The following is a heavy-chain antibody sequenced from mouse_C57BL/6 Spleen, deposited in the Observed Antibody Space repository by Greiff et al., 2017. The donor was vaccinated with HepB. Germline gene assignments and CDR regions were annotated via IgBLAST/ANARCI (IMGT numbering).Heavy chain of an antibody. CDR2: INPSSGYT. D-gene: IGHD4-1*01. Sequence: VQLQQSGAELARPGASVKMSCKASGYTFTSYTMHWVKQRPGQGLEWIGYINPSSGYTKYNQKFKDKATLTADKSSSTAYMQLSSLTSEDSAVYYCARSEVGRNFDYWGQGTTLTVSS. V-gene: IGHV1-4*01. CDR3: ARSEVGRNFDY. CDR1: GYTFTSYT. J-gene: IGHJ2*01.